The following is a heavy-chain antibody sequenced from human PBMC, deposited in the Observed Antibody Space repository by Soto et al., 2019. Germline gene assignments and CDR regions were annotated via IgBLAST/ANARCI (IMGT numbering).Heavy chain of an antibody. D-gene: IGHD3-22*01. V-gene: IGHV3-30-3*01. J-gene: IGHJ4*02. CDR2: ISYDGSNK. CDR3: ARGVIVERGPDY. CDR1: GFTFSSYA. Sequence: QVQLVESGGGVVQPGRSLRLSCAASGFTFSSYAMHWVRQAPGKGLEWVAVISYDGSNKYYADSVKGRFTISRDNSKNTLYLQMNSLRAEDMAVYYCARGVIVERGPDYWGQGTLVTVSS.